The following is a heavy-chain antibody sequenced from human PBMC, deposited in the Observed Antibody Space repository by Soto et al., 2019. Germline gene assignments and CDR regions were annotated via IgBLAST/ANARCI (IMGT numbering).Heavy chain of an antibody. J-gene: IGHJ4*02. CDR2: IYYSGST. CDR1: GGSISSGDYY. Sequence: SETLSLTCTVSGGSISSGDYYWSWIRQPPGKGLEWIGYIYYSGSTYYNPSLKSRVTISVDTSKNQFSLKLSSVTAADKAVYYCSRGTFTIFGVVIIPNLHYFDYWGQGTLVTVS. V-gene: IGHV4-30-4*01. D-gene: IGHD3-3*01. CDR3: SRGTFTIFGVVIIPNLHYFDY.